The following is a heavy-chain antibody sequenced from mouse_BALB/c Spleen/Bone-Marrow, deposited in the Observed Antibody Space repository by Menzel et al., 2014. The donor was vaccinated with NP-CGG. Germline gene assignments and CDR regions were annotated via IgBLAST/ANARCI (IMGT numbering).Heavy chain of an antibody. CDR2: FILEMLIL. CDR3: ARGGWLRDAMGY. D-gene: IGHD2-2*01. J-gene: IGHJ4*01. Sequence: VQLQQSGPELVKPGASVRISCKASGYTFTSYYIHWVKQRPDRDLSGLDGFILEMLILSTMRSSRARPLTADKSSSTAYMQLSSLTSEDSAVYFCARGGWLRDAMGYWGQGTSVTVSS. CDR1: GYTFTSYY. V-gene: IGHV1S56*01.